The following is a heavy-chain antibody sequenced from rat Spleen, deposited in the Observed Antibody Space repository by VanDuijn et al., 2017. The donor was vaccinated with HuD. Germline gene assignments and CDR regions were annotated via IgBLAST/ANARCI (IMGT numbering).Heavy chain of an antibody. CDR1: GFTFSDYY. CDR3: SRGDGSWDY. V-gene: IGHV5-20*01. Sequence: EVQLVESDGGLVQPGRSLKLSCAASGFTFSDYYMAWVRQAPGKGLEWVSSINIDGVSTYYPDSVKGRFTISRDNAKSTLYLQMNSLRSEDTATYYCSRGDGSWDYWGQGVMVTVSS. J-gene: IGHJ2*01. D-gene: IGHD5-1*01. CDR2: INIDGVST.